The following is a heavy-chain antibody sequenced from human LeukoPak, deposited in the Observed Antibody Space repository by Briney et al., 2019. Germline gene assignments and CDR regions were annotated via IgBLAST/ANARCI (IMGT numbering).Heavy chain of an antibody. CDR1: GGSFSGYY. CDR3: ARFDYYDSSGYRVGYFDY. J-gene: IGHJ4*02. CDR2: INHSGST. D-gene: IGHD3-22*01. Sequence: SETLSLTRAVYGGSFSGYYWSWIRQPPGKGLEWIGEINHSGSTNYNPSLKSRVTISVDTSKNQFSLKLSSVTAADTAVYYCARFDYYDSSGYRVGYFDYWGQGTLVTVSS. V-gene: IGHV4-34*01.